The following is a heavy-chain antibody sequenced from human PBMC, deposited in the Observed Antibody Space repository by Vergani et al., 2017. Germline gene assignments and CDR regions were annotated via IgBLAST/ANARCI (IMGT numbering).Heavy chain of an antibody. J-gene: IGHJ4*02. V-gene: IGHV3-66*02. D-gene: IGHD1-26*01. CDR2: IYSGGST. Sequence: EVQLVESGGGLVQPGGSLRLSCAASGFTVSSNYMSWVRQAPGKGLEWVSVIYSGGSTYYADSVKGRFTISRDNSKNTLYLQMNSLRAEDTAVYYCARDADDIGGATGYFDYWGRGTLVTVSS. CDR3: ARDADDIGGATGYFDY. CDR1: GFTVSSNY.